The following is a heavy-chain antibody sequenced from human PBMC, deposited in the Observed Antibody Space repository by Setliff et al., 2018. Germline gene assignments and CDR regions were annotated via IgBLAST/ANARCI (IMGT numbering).Heavy chain of an antibody. CDR3: ILIGSSADAFDI. D-gene: IGHD6-19*01. CDR2: IRSKADNYAT. J-gene: IGHJ3*02. V-gene: IGHV3-73*01. Sequence: KVSCKASGYTFTSYGISWVRQAPGQGLEWVGRIRSKADNYATAYAASVRGRFTISRDDSKNTAYLQMNSLKTEDTAVYYCILIGSSADAFDIWGQGTMVTVSS. CDR1: GYTFTSYG.